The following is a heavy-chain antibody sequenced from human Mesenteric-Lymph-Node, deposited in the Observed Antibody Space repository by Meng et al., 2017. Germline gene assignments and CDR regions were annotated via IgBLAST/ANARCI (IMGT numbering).Heavy chain of an antibody. D-gene: IGHD6-13*01. CDR3: ARVAAAGNEWFDP. CDR2: IYHSGST. J-gene: IGHJ5*02. CDR1: GGSISSINW. Sequence: QVQLQQSGPGLVKPSETLSLTCAVFGGSISSINWWTWVRQPPGKGLEWIGEIYHSGSTNYNPSLKSRVTISVDKSKNQVSLRLNSVTAADTAAYYCARVAAAGNEWFDPWGQGTLVTVSS. V-gene: IGHV4-4*02.